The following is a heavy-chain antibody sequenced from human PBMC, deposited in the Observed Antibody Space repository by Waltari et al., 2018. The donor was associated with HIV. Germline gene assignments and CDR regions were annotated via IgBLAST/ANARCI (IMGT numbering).Heavy chain of an antibody. Sequence: QVYLVQSGTEVKEPGASVTISCKTSGYTFTNYQVHWVRQSPGEGLRWMGRINASGSAPAYAQNFHGRVTVTSDPSTDTVYMELTSLTSEDTAIYYCARRDSYECGPLCDFWGQGTLLTVSS. D-gene: IGHD3-22*01. CDR2: INASGSAP. CDR3: ARRDSYECGPLCDF. CDR1: GYTFTNYQ. J-gene: IGHJ4*02. V-gene: IGHV1-46*01.